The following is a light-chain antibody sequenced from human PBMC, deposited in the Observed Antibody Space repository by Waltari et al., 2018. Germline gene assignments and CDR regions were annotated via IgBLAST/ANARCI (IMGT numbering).Light chain of an antibody. Sequence: EIVMTQSPATLSVSPGERATLSCRAIQNISTHLVWYQHNPGQAPRLLIYAASTRATGTPARFSGHGSGTEFTLTISSLQSEDFALYYCQQYNTWPSFGPGTKVDIK. CDR3: QQYNTWPS. V-gene: IGKV3-15*01. CDR1: QNISTH. J-gene: IGKJ3*01. CDR2: AAS.